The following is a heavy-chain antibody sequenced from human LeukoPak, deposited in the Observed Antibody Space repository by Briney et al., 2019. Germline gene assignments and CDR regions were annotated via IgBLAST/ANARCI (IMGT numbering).Heavy chain of an antibody. CDR3: ARGKIVLMVYAISILGAFDI. CDR1: GGSFSGYY. V-gene: IGHV4-34*01. CDR2: INHSGST. Sequence: SETLSLTCAVYGGSFSGYYWSWIRQPPGKGLEWIGEINHSGSTNYNPSLKSRVTISVDTSKNQFSLKLSSVTAADTAVYYCARGKIVLMVYAISILGAFDIWGQGTMVTVSS. J-gene: IGHJ3*02. D-gene: IGHD2-8*01.